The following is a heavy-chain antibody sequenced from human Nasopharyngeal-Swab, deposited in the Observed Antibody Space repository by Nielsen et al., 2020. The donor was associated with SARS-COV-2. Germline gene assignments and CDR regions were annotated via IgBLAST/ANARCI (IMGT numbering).Heavy chain of an antibody. V-gene: IGHV4-61*02. CDR2: TSIRGTT. CDR3: ARGRPGTYYTYYYGLDV. Sequence: TLSLTCSVSDDSLRRGGFYWTWIRQPAGRGLEVIGRTSIRGTTNYSPPFKNRVTMSLDTSKKQFFLRLASVSAADTAIYYCARGRPGTYYTYYYGLDVWGQGTTVTVSS. CDR1: DDSLRRGGFY. J-gene: IGHJ6*02. D-gene: IGHD1-26*01.